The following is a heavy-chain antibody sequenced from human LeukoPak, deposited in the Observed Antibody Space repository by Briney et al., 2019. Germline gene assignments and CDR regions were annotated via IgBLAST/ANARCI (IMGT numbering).Heavy chain of an antibody. CDR1: GGSVSSYY. Sequence: ETLSLTCTVSGGSVSSYYWSWIRQPPGKGLEWVSSIFPTSREIHYADSVRGRFTISRDNSKSTLSLQMNSLRAEDTAIYYCATYRQVMLPFESWGQGTLVTVSS. J-gene: IGHJ4*02. CDR2: IFPTSREI. CDR3: ATYRQVMLPFES. D-gene: IGHD5-18*01. V-gene: IGHV3-53*01.